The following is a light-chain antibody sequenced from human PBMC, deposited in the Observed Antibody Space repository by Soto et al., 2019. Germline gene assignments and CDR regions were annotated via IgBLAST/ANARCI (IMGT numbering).Light chain of an antibody. CDR2: DVA. CDR3: NSYTSSSTYV. V-gene: IGLV2-14*03. Sequence: ALTQPASVSGSPGQSITISCTGTSSDVGAYNYVSWYQHHPGKAPKLMLYDVANRPSGVSNRFSGSKSGNTASLTISGLQAEDEADYYCNSYTSSSTYVFGTGTKVTVL. CDR1: SSDVGAYNY. J-gene: IGLJ1*01.